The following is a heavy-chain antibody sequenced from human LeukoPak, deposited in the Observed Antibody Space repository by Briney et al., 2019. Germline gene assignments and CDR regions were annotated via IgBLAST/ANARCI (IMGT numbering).Heavy chain of an antibody. CDR1: GGSITSGGYY. V-gene: IGHV4-31*03. CDR3: ARDIWNYYFDY. J-gene: IGHJ4*02. D-gene: IGHD1-7*01. CDR2: ISSSGTT. Sequence: KPSQTLSLTCTVSGGSITSGGYYWSWIRQHPGTGLEWIGYISSSGTTYYNPSLKSRVTISLDTSKNQFSLNLSSVSAADTAVYYCARDIWNYYFDYWGRGTLVSVSS.